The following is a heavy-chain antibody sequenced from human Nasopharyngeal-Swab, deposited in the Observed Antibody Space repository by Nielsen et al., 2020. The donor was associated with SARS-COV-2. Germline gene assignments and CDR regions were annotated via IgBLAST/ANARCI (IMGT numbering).Heavy chain of an antibody. CDR3: AKVISTYYYDSSGYYYVAPHDAFDI. D-gene: IGHD3-22*01. J-gene: IGHJ3*02. Sequence: GESLKISCAASGFTFSSYAMSWVRQAPGKGLEWVSAISGSGGSTSYADSVKGRFTISRDNSKNTLYLQMNSLRAEDTAVYYCAKVISTYYYDSSGYYYVAPHDAFDIWGQGTMVTVSS. CDR1: GFTFSSYA. V-gene: IGHV3-23*01. CDR2: ISGSGGST.